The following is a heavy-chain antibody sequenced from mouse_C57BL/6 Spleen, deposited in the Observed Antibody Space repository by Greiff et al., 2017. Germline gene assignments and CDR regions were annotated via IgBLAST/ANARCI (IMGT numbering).Heavy chain of an antibody. J-gene: IGHJ1*03. CDR2: IHPNSGST. D-gene: IGHD1-1*01. CDR3: ARNHYYGSSYDWYFDV. CDR1: GYTFTSYW. Sequence: VQLQQPGAELVKPGASVKLSCKASGYTFTSYWMHWVKQRPGQGLEWIGMIHPNSGSTNYNEKFKSKATLTVDKSSSTAYMQLSSLTSEDSAVYYCARNHYYGSSYDWYFDVWGTGTTVTVSS. V-gene: IGHV1-64*01.